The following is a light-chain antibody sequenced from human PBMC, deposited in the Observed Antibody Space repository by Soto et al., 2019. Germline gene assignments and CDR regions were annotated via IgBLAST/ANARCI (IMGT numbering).Light chain of an antibody. J-gene: IGKJ3*01. CDR3: QQYGSSLLVT. Sequence: EIVLTQSPGTLSLSPGERATLSCRASQSVSSSYLAWYQQKPGQAPRLLIYGASSRATGIPDRFSGSGSGTDFTLTISRLEPEDFAVYYCQQYGSSLLVTFXPGTKVDIK. CDR1: QSVSSSY. CDR2: GAS. V-gene: IGKV3-20*01.